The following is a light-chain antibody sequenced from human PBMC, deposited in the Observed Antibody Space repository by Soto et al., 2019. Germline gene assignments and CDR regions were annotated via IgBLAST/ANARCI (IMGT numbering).Light chain of an antibody. CDR1: ESVPFNY. J-gene: IGKJ4*01. V-gene: IGKV3-20*01. Sequence: EIVLPQSPGTLSLSPGEIASLSCRASESVPFNYLAWYQQKPRQTPRVLIYRGSNMATDIPDRSSGSGSGTDFTLTISRLEPAAFAVYYCQQDCSSPPTSGGGTQVESK. CDR2: RGS. CDR3: QQDCSSPPT.